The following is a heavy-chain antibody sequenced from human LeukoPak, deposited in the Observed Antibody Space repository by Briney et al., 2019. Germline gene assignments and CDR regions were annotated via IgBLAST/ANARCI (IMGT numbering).Heavy chain of an antibody. V-gene: IGHV1-69*13. D-gene: IGHD1-26*01. CDR3: ARVASGYNWFDP. CDR1: GGTFSSYA. CDR2: IIPIFGTA. J-gene: IGHJ5*02. Sequence: SVKVSCKASGGTFSSYAISWVRQAPGQGLEWMGGIIPIFGTANYAQKFQGRVTITADESTSTAYMELSSLRSEDMAVYYCARVASGYNWFDPWGQGTLVTVSS.